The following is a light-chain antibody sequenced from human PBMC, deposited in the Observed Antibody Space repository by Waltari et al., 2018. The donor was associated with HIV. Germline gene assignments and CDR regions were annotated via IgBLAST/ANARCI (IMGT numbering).Light chain of an antibody. CDR2: GVS. V-gene: IGKV3-20*01. CDR1: RSVDANY. CDR3: QQYASSPRT. Sequence: EIVLTQSPGTLSLSPGDRATLPCRASRSVDANYLAWYQQNPGQAPRLLIYGVSSRATGIPDRFSGSGSGTDFTLTISRLEPEDFALYYCQQYASSPRTFGQGTKVEIK. J-gene: IGKJ1*01.